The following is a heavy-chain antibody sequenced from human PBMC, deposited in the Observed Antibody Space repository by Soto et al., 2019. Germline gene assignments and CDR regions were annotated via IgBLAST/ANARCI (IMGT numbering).Heavy chain of an antibody. D-gene: IGHD2-15*01. V-gene: IGHV1-69*12. J-gene: IGHJ6*02. CDR1: GGTFSSYA. Sequence: QVQLVQSGAEVKKPGSSVKVSCKASGGTFSSYAISWVRQAPGQGLEWMGGIIPIFGTANYAQKFQGRVTITADESTSTAYMELSILRSEDTAVYYCARDIVVVGRWNLSEVVSYYYGMDVWGQGTTVTVSS. CDR2: IIPIFGTA. CDR3: ARDIVVVGRWNLSEVVSYYYGMDV.